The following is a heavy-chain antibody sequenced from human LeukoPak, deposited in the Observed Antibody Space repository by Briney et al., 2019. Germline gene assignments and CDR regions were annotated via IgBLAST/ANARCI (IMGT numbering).Heavy chain of an antibody. CDR3: ARIIVGTAAHY. CDR2: ISSSSSYI. CDR1: GFTFSSYS. J-gene: IGHJ4*02. D-gene: IGHD1-26*01. Sequence: PGGSLRLXCAASGFTFSSYSMKWVRQAPGKGLEWVSSISSSSSYIYYADSVKGRFTISRDNAKNSLYLQMNSLRAEDTAVYYCARIIVGTAAHYWGQGTLVTVSS. V-gene: IGHV3-21*01.